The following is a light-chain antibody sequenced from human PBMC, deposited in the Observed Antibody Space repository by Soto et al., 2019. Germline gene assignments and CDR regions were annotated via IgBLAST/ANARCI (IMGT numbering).Light chain of an antibody. CDR3: QQSYSTPPVT. V-gene: IGKV1-39*01. J-gene: IGKJ4*01. Sequence: DIQMTQSPSSLSASVGDRFTITCRASQSISSYLNWYQQKPGKAPKLLIYAASSLQSGVPSRFSGSGSVTDFTLTISSLQPEAFATYYCQQSYSTPPVTFGGGTKVEIK. CDR2: AAS. CDR1: QSISSY.